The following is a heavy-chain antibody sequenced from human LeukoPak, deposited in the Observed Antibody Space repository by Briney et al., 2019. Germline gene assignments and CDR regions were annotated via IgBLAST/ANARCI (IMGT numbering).Heavy chain of an antibody. CDR2: MNPNNGDT. CDR3: ARDRGSDWGNCFDY. V-gene: IGHV1-2*02. CDR1: GYYFTDHY. Sequence: GASVKVSCKASGYYFTDHYIHWVRQAPGQGLEWMGWMNPNNGDTNYAQKFQGRVTMTRDPSITTADMEVNRLTSDDTAIYYCARDRGSDWGNCFDYWGQGTLVTVSS. D-gene: IGHD3-16*01. J-gene: IGHJ4*02.